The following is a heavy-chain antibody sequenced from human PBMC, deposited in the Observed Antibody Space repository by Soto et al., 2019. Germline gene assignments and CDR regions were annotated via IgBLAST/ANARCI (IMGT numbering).Heavy chain of an antibody. D-gene: IGHD1-26*01. CDR1: GGSISSYY. J-gene: IGHJ6*02. V-gene: IGHV4-59*01. CDR2: IYYSVST. CDR3: ARDREQQGYYYYGMDV. Sequence: PSETLSLTCTVSGGSISSYYWSWIRQPPGKGLEWIGYIYYSVSTNYNPSLKSRVTISVDTSKNQFSLKLSSVTAADTAVYYCARDREQQGYYYYGMDVWGQGTKVTVSS.